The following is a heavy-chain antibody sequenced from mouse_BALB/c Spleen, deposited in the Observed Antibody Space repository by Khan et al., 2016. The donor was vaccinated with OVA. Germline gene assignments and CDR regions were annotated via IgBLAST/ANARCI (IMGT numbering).Heavy chain of an antibody. CDR2: IWGGGST. CDR3: AKGVWSYYFALDY. Sequence: QMQLEESGPGLVAPSQSLSFTCTVSGFSLTDYGVSWIRQPPGKGLEWLGVIWGGGSTYYNSALKSRLSISKDNSKSQVFLKMNSLQTDDTAMYNCAKGVWSYYFALDYWGQGTSGTVSS. V-gene: IGHV2-6-5*01. D-gene: IGHD2-10*02. J-gene: IGHJ4*01. CDR1: GFSLTDYG.